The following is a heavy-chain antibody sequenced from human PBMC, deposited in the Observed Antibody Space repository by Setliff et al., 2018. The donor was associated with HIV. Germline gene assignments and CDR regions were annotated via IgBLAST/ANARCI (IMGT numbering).Heavy chain of an antibody. CDR2: ISSGSSTI. CDR1: GFTFSTYG. Sequence: SLRLSCSVSGFTFSTYGMHWVRQAPGKGLEWVSYISSGSSTIYYADSVKGRFTISRDNAKNTLYLQMNSLRAEDTAVYYCAKDHATSSWFTALLDYWGQGALVTVSS. J-gene: IGHJ4*02. V-gene: IGHV3-48*04. D-gene: IGHD6-13*01. CDR3: AKDHATSSWFTALLDY.